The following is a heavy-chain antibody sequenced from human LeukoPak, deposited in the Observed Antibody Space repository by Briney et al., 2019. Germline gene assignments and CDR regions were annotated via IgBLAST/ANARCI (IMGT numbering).Heavy chain of an antibody. CDR1: GFTFSSYA. Sequence: PGRSLRLSCAASGFTFSSYAMHWVRQAPGKGLEWVAVISYDGSNKYYADSVKGRFTISRDNSKNTLYLQMNSLRAEDTAVYYCARGDNSAFDIWGQGTMVTVSS. CDR2: ISYDGSNK. V-gene: IGHV3-30-3*01. J-gene: IGHJ3*02. CDR3: ARGDNSAFDI. D-gene: IGHD2/OR15-2a*01.